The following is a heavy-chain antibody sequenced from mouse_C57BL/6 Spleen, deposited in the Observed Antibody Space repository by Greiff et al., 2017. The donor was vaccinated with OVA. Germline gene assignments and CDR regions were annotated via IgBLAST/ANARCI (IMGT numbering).Heavy chain of an antibody. CDR2: INYDGSST. CDR1: GFTFSDYY. J-gene: IGHJ3*01. D-gene: IGHD2-3*01. V-gene: IGHV5-16*01. Sequence: EVKLMESEGGLVQPGSSMKLSCTASGFTFSDYYMAWVRQLPEKGLEWVANINYDGSSTYYLDSLKSRFIISRDNAKNILYLQMSSLKSEDTATYYCARLDGYSFAYWGQGTLVTVSA. CDR3: ARLDGYSFAY.